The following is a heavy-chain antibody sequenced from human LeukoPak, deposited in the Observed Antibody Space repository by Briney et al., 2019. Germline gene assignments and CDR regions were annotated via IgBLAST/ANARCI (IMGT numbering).Heavy chain of an antibody. J-gene: IGHJ4*02. CDR1: GFTFSSYS. D-gene: IGHD6-13*01. CDR2: ISSSSSYI. Sequence: GGSLRLSCAASGFTFSSYSMNWVRQAPGKGLEWVSSISSSSSYIYYADSVKGRFTISRDNAKNSLYLQMNSLRAEDTAVYYCAREGSSSWSDYWGQGTLVTVSS. CDR3: AREGSSSWSDY. V-gene: IGHV3-21*01.